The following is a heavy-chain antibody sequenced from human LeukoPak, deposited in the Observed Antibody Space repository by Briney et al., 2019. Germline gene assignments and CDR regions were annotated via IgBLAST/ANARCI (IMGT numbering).Heavy chain of an antibody. V-gene: IGHV3-9*01. CDR2: ISWNSGSI. D-gene: IGHD2-15*01. CDR1: GFTFDDYA. Sequence: GGSLRLSCAASGFTFDDYAMHWVRQAPGKGLEWVSGISWNSGSIGYADSVKGRFTISRDNAKNSLYLQMNSLRAEDTALYYCAKVGMAGGLLPSPLFDYWGQGTLVTVSS. J-gene: IGHJ4*02. CDR3: AKVGMAGGLLPSPLFDY.